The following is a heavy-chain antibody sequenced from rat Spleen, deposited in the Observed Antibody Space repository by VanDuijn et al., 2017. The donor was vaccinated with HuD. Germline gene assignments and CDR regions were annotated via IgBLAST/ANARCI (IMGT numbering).Heavy chain of an antibody. CDR2: ISYDGGST. CDR1: GFTFSDYY. D-gene: IGHD1-11*01. V-gene: IGHV5-20*01. Sequence: EVQLVESGGGLVQPGRSLKLSCAASGFTFSDYYMAWVRQAPTKGLEWVASISYDGGSTYYRDSVKGRFTISRDNAKSSLYLQMDSLRSEDTATYYCARANYGGYNYWGQGVMVTVSS. CDR3: ARANYGGYNY. J-gene: IGHJ2*01.